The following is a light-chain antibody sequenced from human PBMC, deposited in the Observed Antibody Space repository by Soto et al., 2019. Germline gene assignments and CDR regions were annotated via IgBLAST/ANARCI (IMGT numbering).Light chain of an antibody. V-gene: IGLV1-44*01. Sequence: QSVLTQSPSASGTPGQRVSISCSGSTSNIGTNTVSWYQHVPGTAPKLLIYDNTNRPSGVPDRFSGSKSGTSASLAITGLQAVDEADYFCQSYDSRLSAAFGTGTKLTVL. CDR3: QSYDSRLSAA. CDR1: TSNIGTNT. CDR2: DNT. J-gene: IGLJ1*01.